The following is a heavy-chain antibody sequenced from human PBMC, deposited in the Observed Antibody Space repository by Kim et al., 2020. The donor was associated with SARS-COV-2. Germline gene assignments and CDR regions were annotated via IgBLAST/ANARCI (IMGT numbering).Heavy chain of an antibody. D-gene: IGHD6-19*01. CDR2: IYYSGST. CDR1: GGSVSSGSYY. J-gene: IGHJ6*02. V-gene: IGHV4-61*01. Sequence: SETLSLTCTVSGGSVSSGSYYWSWIRQPPGKGLEWIGYIYYSGSTNYNPSLKSRVTISVDTSKNQFSLKLSSVTAADTAVYYCKRGWYTNYYYGMDVWGQGTTVTVSS. CDR3: KRGWYTNYYYGMDV.